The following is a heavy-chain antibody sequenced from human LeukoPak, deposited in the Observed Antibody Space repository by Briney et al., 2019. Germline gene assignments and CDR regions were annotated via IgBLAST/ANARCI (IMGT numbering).Heavy chain of an antibody. Sequence: PGGSLRLSCAASGFIFSSYEMNWVRQAPGKGLEWVSYINSGGSSIYYAVSVRGRFTISRDDAKSSLYLQMNTLRAEDTAVYYCVRDQGTWEYDFWGQGTLVTVSS. CDR2: INSGGSSI. CDR1: GFIFSSYE. J-gene: IGHJ4*02. D-gene: IGHD1-1*01. V-gene: IGHV3-48*03. CDR3: VRDQGTWEYDF.